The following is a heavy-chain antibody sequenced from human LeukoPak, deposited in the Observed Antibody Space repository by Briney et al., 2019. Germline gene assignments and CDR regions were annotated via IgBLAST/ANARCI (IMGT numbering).Heavy chain of an antibody. V-gene: IGHV4-34*01. CDR1: GGSFSGYF. CDR2: INHSGST. D-gene: IGHD6-6*01. Sequence: SETLSLTCAVYGGSFSGYFWSWIRQPPGKGLEWIGEINHSGSTNYNPSLKSRVTISVDTSKNQFSLKLSSVTAADTAVYYCAKDPLLYSSSSNRPAGFDYWGQGTLVTVSS. CDR3: AKDPLLYSSSSNRPAGFDY. J-gene: IGHJ4*02.